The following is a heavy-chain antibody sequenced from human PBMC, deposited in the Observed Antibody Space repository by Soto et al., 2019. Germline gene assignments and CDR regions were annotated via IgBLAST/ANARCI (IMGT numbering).Heavy chain of an antibody. CDR2: ISYDGSNK. CDR3: AKDWGGEGYSSASTIDY. D-gene: IGHD5-18*01. CDR1: GFTFSSYG. V-gene: IGHV3-30*18. J-gene: IGHJ4*02. Sequence: QVQLVESWGGVVQPGRSLRLSCAASGFTFSSYGMHWVRQAPGKGLEWVAVISYDGSNKYYADSVKGRFTISRDNSKNTLYLQMNSLRAEDTAVYYCAKDWGGEGYSSASTIDYWGQGTLVTVSS.